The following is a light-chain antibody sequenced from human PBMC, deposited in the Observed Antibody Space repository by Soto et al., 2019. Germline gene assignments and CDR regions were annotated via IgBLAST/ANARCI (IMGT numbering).Light chain of an antibody. CDR1: SSDVGGYNY. J-gene: IGLJ1*01. Sequence: QSALTQPGSVSGSPGQSITISCTGTSSDVGGYNYVSWYQHHPGKAPKLMIYDVSNRPSGVSNRFSGFKSGNTASLTISGLQAEDEADYYCGSYTSSSTRVFRTGTKVTVL. CDR3: GSYTSSSTRV. V-gene: IGLV2-14*03. CDR2: DVS.